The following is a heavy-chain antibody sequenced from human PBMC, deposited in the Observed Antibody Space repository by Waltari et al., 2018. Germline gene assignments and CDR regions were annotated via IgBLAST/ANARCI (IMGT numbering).Heavy chain of an antibody. V-gene: IGHV4-34*01. D-gene: IGHD3-10*01. CDR2: INHSGST. CDR3: ARTDYYGSVIYYYYGMDV. CDR1: GGSFSGYY. J-gene: IGHJ6*02. Sequence: QVQLQQWGAGLLKPSETLSLTCAVYGGSFSGYYWSWIRQPPGKGLEWIGEINHSGSTNYNPSLKSRVTISVDTSKNQFSLKLSSVTAADTAVYYCARTDYYGSVIYYYYGMDVWGQGPTV.